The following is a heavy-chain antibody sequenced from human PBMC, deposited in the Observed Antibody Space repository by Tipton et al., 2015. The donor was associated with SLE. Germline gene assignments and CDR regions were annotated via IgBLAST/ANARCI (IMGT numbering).Heavy chain of an antibody. J-gene: IGHJ4*02. CDR2: IYNSGSA. Sequence: TLSLTCTVSGVSIISTHDYWTWIRQPAGKGLEWIGRIYNSGSAHNNPPLKSRVTLSIDTSKNQFSLKLSSVTAADTAVYYCARSREAYCTTTSCPGVYGYWGQGTLVTVSS. CDR1: GVSIISTHDY. V-gene: IGHV4-61*02. CDR3: ARSREAYCTTTSCPGVYGY. D-gene: IGHD2-2*01.